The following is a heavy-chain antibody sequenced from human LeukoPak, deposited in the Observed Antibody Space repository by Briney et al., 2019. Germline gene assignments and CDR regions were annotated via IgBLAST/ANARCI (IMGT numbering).Heavy chain of an antibody. CDR3: ARDLYYYGSGSLPDY. CDR1: GFTVSSNY. CDR2: IYSGGST. V-gene: IGHV3-66*01. Sequence: GGSLRLSCAASGFTVSSNYMSWVRQAPGKGLEWVSVIYSGGSTYYADSVKGRFTISRDNSKNTLYLQMNSLRAEDTAVYYCARDLYYYGSGSLPDYWGQGTLVTVSS. J-gene: IGHJ4*02. D-gene: IGHD3-10*01.